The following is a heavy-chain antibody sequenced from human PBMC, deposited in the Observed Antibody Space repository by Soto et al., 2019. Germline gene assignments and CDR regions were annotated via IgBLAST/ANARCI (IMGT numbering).Heavy chain of an antibody. J-gene: IGHJ6*02. CDR1: GFTFSSYA. Sequence: GGSLRLSCAASGFTFSSYAMSWVRQAPGKGLEWVSAISGSGSSTYYADSVKGRFTISRDNSKNTLYLQMNSLRAEDTAVYYCAGKGSFGSGSTYYYCMDVWGQGATVTVSS. D-gene: IGHD3-10*01. CDR2: ISGSGSST. V-gene: IGHV3-23*01. CDR3: AGKGSFGSGSTYYYCMDV.